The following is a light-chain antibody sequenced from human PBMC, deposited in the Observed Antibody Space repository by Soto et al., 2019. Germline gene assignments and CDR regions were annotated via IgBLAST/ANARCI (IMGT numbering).Light chain of an antibody. CDR1: SSDVGCYNS. Sequence: QSALTQPASVSGSPGQSIAISCTGTSSDVGCYNSVSWYQQFPGKAPKLILYAVTNRPSGVSNRFSGSKSGNTASLTISGLQSEDEADYFCSSYSASGTLVFGVGTKLTV. J-gene: IGLJ2*01. V-gene: IGLV2-14*01. CDR3: SSYSASGTLV. CDR2: AVT.